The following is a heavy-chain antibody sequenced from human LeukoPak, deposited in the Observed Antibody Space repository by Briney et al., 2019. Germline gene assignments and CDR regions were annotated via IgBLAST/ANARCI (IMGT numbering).Heavy chain of an antibody. Sequence: ASVKVSCKASGYTFTNYYIHWVRQAPGRGLEGVGIINPNGASTFYAQKFQDRVTMTRDTSTSTGYMELGSLTSEDTAVYYCARGGLSDIALVSARLSIDCWGQGTLVTVSS. J-gene: IGHJ4*02. V-gene: IGHV1-46*01. CDR2: INPNGAST. CDR3: ARGGLSDIALVSARLSIDC. CDR1: GYTFTNYY. D-gene: IGHD2-8*01.